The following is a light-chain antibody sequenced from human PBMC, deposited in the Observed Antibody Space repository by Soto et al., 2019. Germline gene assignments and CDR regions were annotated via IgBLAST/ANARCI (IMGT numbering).Light chain of an antibody. Sequence: QSALTQPHSVSGSPGQSVAISCTGTSSDVGGYNYVSWYQQHPGKAPELMIYDVSKRPSGVPDRFSGSKSGNTASLTISGLQAEDEADYYCCSYAGTSYVFGPGTKLTVL. J-gene: IGLJ1*01. CDR1: SSDVGGYNY. CDR2: DVS. CDR3: CSYAGTSYV. V-gene: IGLV2-11*01.